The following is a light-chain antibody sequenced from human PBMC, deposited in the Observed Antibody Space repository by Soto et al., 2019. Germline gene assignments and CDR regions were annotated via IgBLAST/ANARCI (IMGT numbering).Light chain of an antibody. Sequence: AIRMTQSPSSFSASTGDRVSITCRATQDIGTYLAWYQQIPGRAPKLLIYDASTLQTGVPSRFSGSGSGTDFTLTISYLQSEDFGTYYCQQFYNYPLTLGQGTKVDI. CDR3: QQFYNYPLT. CDR1: QDIGTY. V-gene: IGKV1-8*01. CDR2: DAS. J-gene: IGKJ1*01.